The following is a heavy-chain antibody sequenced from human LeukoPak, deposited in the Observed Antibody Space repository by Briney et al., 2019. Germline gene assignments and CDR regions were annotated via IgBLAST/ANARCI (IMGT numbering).Heavy chain of an antibody. CDR3: AKGCLGGGNCFFFQH. CDR2: ISSDGATQ. V-gene: IGHV3-30*18. D-gene: IGHD2-15*01. Sequence: GGSLRLSCAASGFTFDNYGMHWVRQAPGKGLEWVADISSDGATQYYADSVKGRFTISRDNSKNTLNLQMNSLRPGDTAVYYCAKGCLGGGNCFFFQHWGQGTLVTVSS. CDR1: GFTFDNYG. J-gene: IGHJ1*01.